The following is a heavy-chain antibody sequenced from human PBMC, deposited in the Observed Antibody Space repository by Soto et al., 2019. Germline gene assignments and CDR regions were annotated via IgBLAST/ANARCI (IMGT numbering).Heavy chain of an antibody. J-gene: IGHJ4*02. CDR3: ARERQGRYEY. CDR1: GYAFSTYG. CDR2: IAVHSGDK. V-gene: IGHV1-18*01. D-gene: IGHD5-12*01. Sequence: QVLLVQSGTEVKKPGASVKLSCKTSGYAFSTYGIAWVRRAPGQGLEYMGWIAVHSGDKKFVEKLQGRVRMTTDTSTSTAYMELRSLRPDDTAVYYCARERQGRYEYWGQGTLVAVSS.